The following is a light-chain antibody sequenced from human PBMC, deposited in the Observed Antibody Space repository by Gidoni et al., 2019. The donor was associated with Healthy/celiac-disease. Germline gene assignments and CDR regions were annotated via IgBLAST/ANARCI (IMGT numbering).Light chain of an antibody. CDR1: QSISSY. Sequence: DIQMTQSPASLSASVGDRVTITCRASQSISSYLNWYQQQPGKAPKLLIYAASSLQSGVPSRFSGSVSVTDFTLTFSSLQPEDFATYYCQQSYSTPKTFGQGTKLEIK. V-gene: IGKV1-39*01. CDR3: QQSYSTPKT. J-gene: IGKJ2*01. CDR2: AAS.